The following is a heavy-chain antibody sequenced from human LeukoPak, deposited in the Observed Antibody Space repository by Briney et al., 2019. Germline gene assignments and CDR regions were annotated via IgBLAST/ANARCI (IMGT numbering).Heavy chain of an antibody. V-gene: IGHV1-69*04. D-gene: IGHD6-6*01. Sequence: GASVKVSCKASGGTFSSYAISWVRQAPGQGLEWMGRIIPILGIANYAQKFQGRVTITADKSTSTAYMELSSLRSEDTAVYYCARGAGSSSFDYYYYYGMDVWGQGTTVTVSS. CDR2: IIPILGIA. CDR1: GGTFSSYA. J-gene: IGHJ6*02. CDR3: ARGAGSSSFDYYYYYGMDV.